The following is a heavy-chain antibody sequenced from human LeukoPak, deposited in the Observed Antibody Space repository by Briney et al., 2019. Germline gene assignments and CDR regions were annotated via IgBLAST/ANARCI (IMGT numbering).Heavy chain of an antibody. D-gene: IGHD6-19*01. V-gene: IGHV4-39*01. CDR2: IFYRGNT. CDR3: ARLQWEAVALDY. CDR1: GGSISSSSYY. Sequence: SETLSLTCTVSGGSISSSSYYWGWIRQPPGKGLEWVGNIFYRGNTYYNPSLKSRVTISVDTSENQFSLKLSSVTAADTAVYYCARLQWEAVALDYWGQEPWSPSPQ. J-gene: IGHJ4*01.